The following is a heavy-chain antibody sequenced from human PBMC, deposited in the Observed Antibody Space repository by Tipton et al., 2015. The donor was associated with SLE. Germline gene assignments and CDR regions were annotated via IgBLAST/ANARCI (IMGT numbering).Heavy chain of an antibody. J-gene: IGHJ4*02. CDR2: IYTSGST. D-gene: IGHD3-22*01. CDR1: GGSISSSSYY. Sequence: TLSLTCTVSGGSISSSSYYWGWIRQPPGKGLEWIGRIYTSGSTNYNPSLKSRVTISVDTSKNQFSLNLSSVTAADTAVYYCARDEYRYDTTGYHLLGHFDFWGQGTLVTVSS. V-gene: IGHV4-39*07. CDR3: ARDEYRYDTTGYHLLGHFDF.